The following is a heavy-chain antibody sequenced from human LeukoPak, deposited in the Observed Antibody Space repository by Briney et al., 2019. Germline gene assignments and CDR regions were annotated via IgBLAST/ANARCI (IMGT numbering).Heavy chain of an antibody. CDR2: ISYDGSKE. CDR3: AKDLDSTGYYTPDP. CDR1: GFIFSSYI. J-gene: IGHJ5*02. D-gene: IGHD3-22*01. Sequence: GRSLRLSCAAAGFIFSSYIMHWVRQAPGKGLEWVAVISYDGSKEYYPESVRGRFTISRDNSKSTLFLQMNSLRPEDTAVYYCAKDLDSTGYYTPDPWGQGTLVTVSS. V-gene: IGHV3-30*18.